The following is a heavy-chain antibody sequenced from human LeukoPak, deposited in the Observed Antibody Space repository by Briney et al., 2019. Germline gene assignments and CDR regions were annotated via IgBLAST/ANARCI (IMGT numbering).Heavy chain of an antibody. D-gene: IGHD6-19*01. J-gene: IGHJ3*02. CDR1: GYTFTSYG. CDR3: AREGAATSSGGAFDI. Sequence: ASVKVSCKASGYTFTSYGISWVRQAPGQGLEWMGWISAYNGNTNYAQKLQGRVTMTTDTSTSTAYMELRSLRSDDTAVYYCAREGAATSSGGAFDIWGQGTMVTVSS. V-gene: IGHV1-18*01. CDR2: ISAYNGNT.